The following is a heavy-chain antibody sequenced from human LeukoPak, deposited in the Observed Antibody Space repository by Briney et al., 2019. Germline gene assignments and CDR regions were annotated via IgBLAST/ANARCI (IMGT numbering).Heavy chain of an antibody. Sequence: SGPTLVNPTQTLTLTCTFSGFSLSTSGVGVVWIRQPPGKGLEWLALINSNDDKRYRPSLKSRLTITKDTSKNQVILTMTNMDPVDTATYYCAHRRSGMGSIFIDSWGQGTPVSVSS. CDR1: GFSLSTSGVG. V-gene: IGHV2-5*01. CDR3: AHRRSGMGSIFIDS. D-gene: IGHD5-24*01. CDR2: INSNDDK. J-gene: IGHJ4*02.